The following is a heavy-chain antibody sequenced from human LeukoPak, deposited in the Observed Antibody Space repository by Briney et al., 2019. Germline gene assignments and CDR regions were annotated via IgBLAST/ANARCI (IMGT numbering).Heavy chain of an antibody. Sequence: SGGSLRLSCAASGFTFSSYAMHWVRQAPGKGLEYVSAISSNGGSTYYADSVKGRFTISRDNSKNTLYLQMGSLRAEDMAVYYCARGSGSYSFDYWGQGTLVTVSS. CDR3: ARGSGSYSFDY. D-gene: IGHD1-26*01. J-gene: IGHJ4*02. CDR1: GFTFSSYA. V-gene: IGHV3-64*02. CDR2: ISSNGGST.